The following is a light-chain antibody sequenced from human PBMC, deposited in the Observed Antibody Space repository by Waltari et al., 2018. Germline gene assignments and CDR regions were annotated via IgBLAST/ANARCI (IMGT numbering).Light chain of an antibody. CDR1: SGHSNNI. CDR3: QTGGHGTWV. Sequence: QLVVTQSSSASASLGASVKLTCTLDSGHSNNIIAWLQQQPAKGPRYLMKINSDGSHSKGDEIPVRFSGSSSGAERYLTISNLQSEDEGDYYCQTGGHGTWVFGGGTKLTVL. J-gene: IGLJ3*02. V-gene: IGLV4-69*01. CDR2: INSDGSH.